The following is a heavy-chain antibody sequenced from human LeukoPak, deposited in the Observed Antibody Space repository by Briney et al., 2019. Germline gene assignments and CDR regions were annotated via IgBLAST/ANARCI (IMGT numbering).Heavy chain of an antibody. J-gene: IGHJ3*02. CDR2: MNPNSGNT. V-gene: IGHV1-8*01. CDR3: ARDSSGWRTDAFDI. D-gene: IGHD6-19*01. Sequence: ASVKVSCKAFGYTFTSYDINWVRQATGQGLEWMGWMNPNSGNTGYAQKFQGRVTMTRNTSISTAYMELSSLRSEDTAVYYCARDSSGWRTDAFDIWGQGTMVTVSS. CDR1: GYTFTSYD.